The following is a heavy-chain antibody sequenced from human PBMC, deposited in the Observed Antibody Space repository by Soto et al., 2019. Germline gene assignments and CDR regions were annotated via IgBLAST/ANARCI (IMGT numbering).Heavy chain of an antibody. CDR1: GFTLSIYS. CDR2: FRSGGDDDTT. V-gene: IGHV3-23*01. J-gene: IGHJ4*02. D-gene: IGHD3-10*01. CDR3: AKKVNSGSGSQFFDY. Sequence: EVQLLESGGGLVQPGGSLRLSCAASGFTLSIYSMSWVRQAPGKGLEWVSGFRSGGDDDTTYYADSVRGRFTISRDNSKNTLFLQMNSLRAEDTAIYYCAKKVNSGSGSQFFDYWGQGTLVTVSS.